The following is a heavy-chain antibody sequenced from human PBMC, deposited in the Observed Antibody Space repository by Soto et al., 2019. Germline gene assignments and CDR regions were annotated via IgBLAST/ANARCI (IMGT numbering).Heavy chain of an antibody. J-gene: IGHJ5*02. CDR2: IYHTWKT. Sequence: SGTLSHTCTVSGGSICSYHWSWVRLPPGKGLEWMASIYHTWKTYYNPSLESRLSMSVDMSKNQFSLKLTSVTAADTAVYYCARDGSSTANWIDPWGQGTLVTVSS. V-gene: IGHV4-59*12. D-gene: IGHD2-2*01. CDR1: GGSICSYH. CDR3: ARDGSSTANWIDP.